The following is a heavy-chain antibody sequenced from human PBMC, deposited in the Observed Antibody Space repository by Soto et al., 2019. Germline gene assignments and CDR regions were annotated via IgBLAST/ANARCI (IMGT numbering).Heavy chain of an antibody. J-gene: IGHJ3*02. D-gene: IGHD6-19*01. CDR2: IGTAGDT. CDR1: GFTFSSYD. CDR3: ARLGRDSSGSEDAFDI. V-gene: IGHV3-13*01. Sequence: GGSLRLSCAASGFTFSSYDMHWVRQATGKGLEWVSAIGTAGDTYYPGSVKGRFTISRENAKNSLYLQMNSLRAGDTAVYYCARLGRDSSGSEDAFDIWGQGTMVTVSS.